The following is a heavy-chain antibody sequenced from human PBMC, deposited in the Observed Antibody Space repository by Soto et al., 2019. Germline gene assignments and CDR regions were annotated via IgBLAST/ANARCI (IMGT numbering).Heavy chain of an antibody. CDR3: ARELRFLEWLPRSMDV. CDR1: GYTFTSYG. D-gene: IGHD3-3*01. J-gene: IGHJ6*02. V-gene: IGHV1-18*01. CDR2: ISAYNGNT. Sequence: ASVKVSCKASGYTFTSYGISWVRQAPGQGLEWMGWISAYNGNTNYAQKLQGRVTMTTDTSTSTAYMELRSLRSDDTAVYYCARELRFLEWLPRSMDVWGQGTTVTVS.